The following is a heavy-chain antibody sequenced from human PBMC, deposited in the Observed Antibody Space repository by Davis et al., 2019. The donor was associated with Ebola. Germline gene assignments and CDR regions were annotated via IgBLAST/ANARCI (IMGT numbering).Heavy chain of an antibody. CDR2: IIPILGIA. V-gene: IGHV1-69*04. CDR3: ARSTYTVTPDY. D-gene: IGHD4-17*01. J-gene: IGHJ4*02. CDR1: GSTFLSYA. Sequence: SVKVSCKATGSTFLSYAISWVRQAPGQGLEWMGRIIPILGIANYAQKFQGRVTITADKSTSTAYMELSSLRSEDTAVYYCARSTYTVTPDYWGQGTLVTLSS.